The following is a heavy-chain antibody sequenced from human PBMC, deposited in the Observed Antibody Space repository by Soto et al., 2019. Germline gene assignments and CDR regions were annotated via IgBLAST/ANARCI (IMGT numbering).Heavy chain of an antibody. CDR1: GGSISSYF. CDR3: ARERTVAGNDY. CDR2: IYYTGST. V-gene: IGHV4-59*01. Sequence: SETLSLSCTVSGGSISSYFWSWIRQPPGKGLEWIGYIYYTGSTNYNPSLKSRVTISVDTSKNQFSLQLSSVTAADTAVYYCARERTVAGNDYWGQGTLATVS. J-gene: IGHJ4*02. D-gene: IGHD6-19*01.